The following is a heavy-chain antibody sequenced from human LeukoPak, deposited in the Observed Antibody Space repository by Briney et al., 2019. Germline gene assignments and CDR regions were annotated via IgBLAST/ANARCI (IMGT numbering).Heavy chain of an antibody. Sequence: SETLSLTCTVSGGSISSYYWTWIRQPPGKGLEWIGVISPKGITYYNPSLRGRVSISPDTSKNQFSLRLSSMTAADTAVYYCARHESRDGYNFDYWGQGTLVTVSS. CDR1: GGSISSYY. D-gene: IGHD5-24*01. CDR2: ISPKGIT. CDR3: ARHESRDGYNFDY. V-gene: IGHV4-4*09. J-gene: IGHJ4*02.